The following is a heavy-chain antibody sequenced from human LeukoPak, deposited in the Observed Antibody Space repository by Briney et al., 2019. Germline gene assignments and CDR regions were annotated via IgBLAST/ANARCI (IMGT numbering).Heavy chain of an antibody. CDR2: INTNTGNP. D-gene: IGHD3-10*01. Sequence: GASVKVSCKASGYTFTSYAMNWVRQAPGQGLEWMGWINTNTGNPTYAQGFTGRFVFSLDTSVSTAYLQISSLKAEDTAVYYCARDRPMVRGVIIRTGWFDPWGQGTLVTVSS. J-gene: IGHJ5*02. CDR3: ARDRPMVRGVIIRTGWFDP. V-gene: IGHV7-4-1*02. CDR1: GYTFTSYA.